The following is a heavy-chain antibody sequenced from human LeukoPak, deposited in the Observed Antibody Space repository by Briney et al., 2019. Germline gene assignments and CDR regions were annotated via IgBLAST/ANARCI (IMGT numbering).Heavy chain of an antibody. CDR1: GGSISSYY. J-gene: IGHJ5*02. V-gene: IGHV4-4*07. Sequence: SETLSLTCTVPGGSISSYYWSWIRQPAGKGLEWIGRIYTSGSTNYNPSLKSRVTMSVDTSKNQFSLKLSSVTAADTAVYYCAREIVPAARRATFDPWGQGTLVTVSS. CDR2: IYTSGST. D-gene: IGHD2-2*01. CDR3: AREIVPAARRATFDP.